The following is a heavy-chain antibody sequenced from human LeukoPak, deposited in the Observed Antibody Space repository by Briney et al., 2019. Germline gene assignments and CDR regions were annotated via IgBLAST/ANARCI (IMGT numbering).Heavy chain of an antibody. CDR1: GGSINTGGYY. J-gene: IGHJ2*01. CDR2: IYYSGNT. D-gene: IGHD7-27*01. V-gene: IGHV4-31*11. CDR3: VRDNRKWGTGAWHFDL. Sequence: PSETLSLTCGVSGGSINTGGYYWTWIRQHPGKGLEWIGYIYYSGNTYYNPSLKTRVTMSVDTSENQFSLRLTSVTAADTAVYYCVRDNRKWGTGAWHFDLWGRGTLVTVAS.